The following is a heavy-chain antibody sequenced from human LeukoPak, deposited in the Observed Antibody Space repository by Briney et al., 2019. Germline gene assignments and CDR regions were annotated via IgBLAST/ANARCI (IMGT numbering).Heavy chain of an antibody. J-gene: IGHJ5*02. CDR1: GGTFSSYA. V-gene: IGHV1-69*05. CDR2: IIPIFGTA. D-gene: IGHD2-2*01. Sequence: SVKVSCKASGGTFSSYAISWVRQAPGQGLEWMGRIIPIFGTANYAQKFQGRVTITTDESTSTAYMELSSLRSEDTAVYYCAREIVPAASWFDPWGQGTLVTVSS. CDR3: AREIVPAASWFDP.